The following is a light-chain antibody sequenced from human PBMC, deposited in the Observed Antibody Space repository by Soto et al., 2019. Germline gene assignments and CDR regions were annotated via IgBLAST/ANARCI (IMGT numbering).Light chain of an antibody. J-gene: IGKJ4*01. CDR1: QDISNY. V-gene: IGKV1-33*01. CDR2: DAS. Sequence: DIQMAQSPSSLSASVGDGVTITCHASQDISNYLNWYQQKPGKAPKLLIYDASNLETGVPSRFSGSGSGTDFTFTISSLQPEDIATYYCQKYDNLPLNFGGGTKVDIK. CDR3: QKYDNLPLN.